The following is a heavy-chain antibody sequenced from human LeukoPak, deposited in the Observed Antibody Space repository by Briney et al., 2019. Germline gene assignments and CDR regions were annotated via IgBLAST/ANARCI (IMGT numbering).Heavy chain of an antibody. CDR2: ISGSGGST. J-gene: IGHJ4*02. Sequence: GGSLRLSCAASGFTFTSYAMSWVRQAPGKGLEWVSAISGSGGSTYYADSVKGRFTISRDNSKNTLYLQMNSLRAEDTAVYYCAKRASGSGTSLYYFDYWGQGTLVTVSS. CDR1: GFTFTSYA. D-gene: IGHD3-10*01. CDR3: AKRASGSGTSLYYFDY. V-gene: IGHV3-23*01.